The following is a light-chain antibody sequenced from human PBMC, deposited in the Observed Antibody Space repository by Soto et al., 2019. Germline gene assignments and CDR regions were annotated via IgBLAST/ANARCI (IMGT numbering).Light chain of an antibody. CDR1: QDISNY. V-gene: IGKV1-33*01. CDR2: DAS. J-gene: IGKJ5*01. Sequence: DNQMSQCPSFLSSSVWGRVTITCETSQDISNYLNWYQQKPGKAPKLLIYDASNLETGVPSRFSGSGSGTDFTFTISSLQPEDIATYYCQQYDDLPITFGQGTRLEIK. CDR3: QQYDDLPIT.